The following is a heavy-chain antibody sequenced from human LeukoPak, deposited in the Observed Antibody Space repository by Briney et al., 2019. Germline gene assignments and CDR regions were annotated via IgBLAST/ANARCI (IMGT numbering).Heavy chain of an antibody. V-gene: IGHV4-34*01. CDR1: GGSFSGYY. CDR2: INHSGST. J-gene: IGHJ5*02. Sequence: PSETLSLTCAVYGGSFSGYYWSWIRQSPGKGLKWIGEINHSGSTNYNPSLKSRVTISVDTSRNQFSLKLSSVTAADTAVYYCATNPGGYCSSSSCYGEAPWGQGTLVTVSS. CDR3: ATNPGGYCSSSSCYGEAP. D-gene: IGHD2-2*01.